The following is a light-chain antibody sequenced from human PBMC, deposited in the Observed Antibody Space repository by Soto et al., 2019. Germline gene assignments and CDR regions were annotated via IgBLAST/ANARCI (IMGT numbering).Light chain of an antibody. Sequence: EIVLTQSPGTLSLSPGERATLSCRASQSVSSSYLAWYQQKPGQAPRLLIYGASSRATGIPDRFSGSGSETDFTLTISRLEPEDFAVYYCQHYGDSPRTFGQGTKVEIK. CDR2: GAS. J-gene: IGKJ1*01. CDR1: QSVSSSY. CDR3: QHYGDSPRT. V-gene: IGKV3-20*01.